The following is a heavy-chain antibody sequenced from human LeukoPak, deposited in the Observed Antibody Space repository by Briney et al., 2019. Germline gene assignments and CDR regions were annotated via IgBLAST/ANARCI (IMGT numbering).Heavy chain of an antibody. CDR2: IRTKGYGGTR. CDR1: GFTVSNNF. CDR3: TRVDCSGASCYGEGWFDP. V-gene: IGHV3-49*04. Sequence: GGSLRLSCAASGFTVSNNFMSWVRQAPGKGLEWVGFIRTKGYGGTREYAASVKGRFTISRDDSKSVAYLQMDSLKTEDTAVYYCTRVDCSGASCYGEGWFDPWGQGTLVTVCS. D-gene: IGHD2-15*01. J-gene: IGHJ5*02.